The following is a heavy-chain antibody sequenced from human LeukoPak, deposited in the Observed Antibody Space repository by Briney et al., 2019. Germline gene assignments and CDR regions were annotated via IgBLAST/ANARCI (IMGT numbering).Heavy chain of an antibody. CDR1: GFTFSNAW. V-gene: IGHV3-15*01. CDR2: IKSKTDGGTT. Sequence: GGSLRLSCAASGFTFSNAWMSWVRQAPGKGLEWVGRIKSKTDGGTTDYAAPVKGRFTISRDDSKNTAYLQMNSLKTEDTAVYYCTRHLPARPYYYMDVWGKGTTVTVSS. J-gene: IGHJ6*03. CDR3: TRHLPARPYYYMDV. D-gene: IGHD6-6*01.